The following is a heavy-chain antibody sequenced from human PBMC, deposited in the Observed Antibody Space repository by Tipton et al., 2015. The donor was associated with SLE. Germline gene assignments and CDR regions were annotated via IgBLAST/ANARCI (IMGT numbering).Heavy chain of an antibody. CDR1: GGSISSSSYY. J-gene: IGHJ5*02. Sequence: TLSLTCTVSGGSISSSSYYWGWIRQPPGKGLEWIGSIYYSGSTYYNPSLKSRVTISVDTSKNQFSLKLSSVTAADTAVYYCARHGVDILTGYYRWFAPWGQGTLVTVSS. D-gene: IGHD3-9*01. V-gene: IGHV4-39*01. CDR2: IYYSGST. CDR3: ARHGVDILTGYYRWFAP.